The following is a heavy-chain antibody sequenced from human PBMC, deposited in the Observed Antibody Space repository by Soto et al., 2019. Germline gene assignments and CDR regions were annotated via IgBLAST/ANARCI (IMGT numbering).Heavy chain of an antibody. CDR3: ARGKIVVVVAATHGTDGFDP. CDR1: GGSFSGYY. V-gene: IGHV4-34*01. D-gene: IGHD2-15*01. J-gene: IGHJ5*02. CDR2: INHSGST. Sequence: PSETLSLTCAVYGGSFSGYYWSWIRQPPGKGLEWIGEINHSGSTNYNPSLKSQVTISVDTSKNQFSLKLSSVTAADTAVYYCARGKIVVVVAATHGTDGFDPWGQGTLVTVSS.